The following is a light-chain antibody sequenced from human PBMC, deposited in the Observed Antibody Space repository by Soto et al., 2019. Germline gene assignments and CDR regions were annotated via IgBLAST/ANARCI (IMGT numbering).Light chain of an antibody. CDR1: QSVSSN. Sequence: EIVMTQSPATLSVSPGEGATVSCRASQSVSSNVAWYQQKPGQAPRLLIYGASTRATGIPARFSGSGSGTEFTLTISSLQSEDVAVYYCQQYDKSPPSNTFGQGTKLEIK. CDR2: GAS. J-gene: IGKJ2*01. CDR3: QQYDKSPPSNT. V-gene: IGKV3-15*01.